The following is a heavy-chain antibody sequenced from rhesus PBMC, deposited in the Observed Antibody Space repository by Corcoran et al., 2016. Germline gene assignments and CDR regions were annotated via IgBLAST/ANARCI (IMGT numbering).Heavy chain of an antibody. CDR2: IYGSGGGP. CDR3: ARDEGYYNFWTGPGYFDY. V-gene: IGHV4-106*01. Sequence: QVQLQESGPGLVKPSETLSLTCAVSGGSISDDYYWSWIRQPPGKGLEWIGYIYGSGGGPNYNPSLNNRVTISIDTSKNQFSLKLSSVTAADTAVYYCARDEGYYNFWTGPGYFDYWGQGVLVTVSS. J-gene: IGHJ4*01. CDR1: GGSISDDYY. D-gene: IGHD3-3*01.